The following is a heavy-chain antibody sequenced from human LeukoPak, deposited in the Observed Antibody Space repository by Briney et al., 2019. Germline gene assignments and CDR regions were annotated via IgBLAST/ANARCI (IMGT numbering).Heavy chain of an antibody. J-gene: IGHJ2*01. V-gene: IGHV4-4*07. Sequence: SETLSLTCTVSGGSITSYYWSWIRQPAGKGLEWIGRIYHTGSTTYNPSLKSRVSLSVDTTNNQFSLQLRSVTAADTAVYYCARQAGGYFDLWGRGTLVTVSS. CDR2: IYHTGST. D-gene: IGHD6-19*01. CDR3: ARQAGGYFDL. CDR1: GGSITSYY.